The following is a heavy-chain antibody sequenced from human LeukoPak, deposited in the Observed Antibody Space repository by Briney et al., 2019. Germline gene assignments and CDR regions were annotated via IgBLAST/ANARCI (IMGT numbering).Heavy chain of an antibody. Sequence: PGGSLRLSCAVSGFTFSDYYMSWIRQASGKGLEWVSYISSGGSTISHADSVKGRFTISRDNAENSLYLQMNSLRAEDTAVYYCARAHVAAYSSGWDDLAFDYWGQGTLVTVSS. V-gene: IGHV3-11*04. CDR3: ARAHVAAYSSGWDDLAFDY. J-gene: IGHJ4*02. CDR2: ISSGGSTI. D-gene: IGHD6-19*01. CDR1: GFTFSDYY.